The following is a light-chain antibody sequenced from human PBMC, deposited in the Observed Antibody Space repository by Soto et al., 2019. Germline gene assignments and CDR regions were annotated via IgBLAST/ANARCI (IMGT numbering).Light chain of an antibody. CDR1: QSISSY. V-gene: IGKV3-15*01. J-gene: IGKJ4*01. Sequence: TQSPCTLSVSPGERATLSCRASQSISSYLAWYQHKPGQAPRLLIYAASTRATVVPARFSGSGSGRDFTLTIGSLDHEDFAAYYCHQHYNWHPLTFGGGTKVDIK. CDR3: HQHYNWHPLT. CDR2: AAS.